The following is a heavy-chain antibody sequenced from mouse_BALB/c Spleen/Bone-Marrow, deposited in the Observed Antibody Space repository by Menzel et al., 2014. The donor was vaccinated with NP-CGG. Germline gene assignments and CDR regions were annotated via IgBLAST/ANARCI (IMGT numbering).Heavy chain of an antibody. J-gene: IGHJ2*01. Sequence: SGAELVKPGASVKLSCTASGFNIKDTYMHWVKQRPEQGLEWIGRIDPANGNTKYDPKFQGKATITADTSSNTAYLQLSSLTSEDTAVYYCARYYYGSSLFDYWGQGTTLPVSS. CDR2: IDPANGNT. D-gene: IGHD1-1*01. CDR3: ARYYYGSSLFDY. CDR1: GFNIKDTY. V-gene: IGHV14-3*02.